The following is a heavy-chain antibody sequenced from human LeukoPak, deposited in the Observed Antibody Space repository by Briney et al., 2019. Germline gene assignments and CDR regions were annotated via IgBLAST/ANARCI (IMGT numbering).Heavy chain of an antibody. CDR1: GYTFTSYD. V-gene: IGHV1-8*01. D-gene: IGHD3-10*01. Sequence: ASVKVSCKASGYTFTSYDINWVRPATGQGLEWMGWMNPNSGNTGYAQKFQGRVTMTRNTSISTAYMELSSLRSEDTAVYYCARGSRASRGGVIEYYFDYWGQGTLVTVSS. J-gene: IGHJ4*02. CDR2: MNPNSGNT. CDR3: ARGSRASRGGVIEYYFDY.